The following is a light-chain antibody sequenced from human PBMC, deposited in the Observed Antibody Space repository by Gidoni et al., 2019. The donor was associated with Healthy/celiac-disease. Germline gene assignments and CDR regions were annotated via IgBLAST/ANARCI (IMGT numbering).Light chain of an antibody. Sequence: DIQMTQSPSSLSASVGDRVTITCRASQGISNYLAWYQQKPGKVPKLLIYAASTLQSGVPSRFSGSGSGTDFTLTISSLQPEDVATYYCQKYNRAPPRFTFGPGTKWISN. V-gene: IGKV1-27*01. CDR2: AAS. CDR1: QGISNY. J-gene: IGKJ3*01. CDR3: QKYNRAPPRFT.